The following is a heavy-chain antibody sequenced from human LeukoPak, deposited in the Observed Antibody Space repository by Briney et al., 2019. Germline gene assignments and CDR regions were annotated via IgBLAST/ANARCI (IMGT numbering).Heavy chain of an antibody. Sequence: VASVKVSCKLSGYTLTELSMHWVRQAPGKGREWMGGFDPEDGETIYAQKFQGRVTMTEDTSTDTAYMELSSLRSEDTAVYYCATGIFYGDFAPHHFDYWGQGTLVTVSS. CDR1: GYTLTELS. V-gene: IGHV1-24*01. CDR2: FDPEDGET. D-gene: IGHD4-17*01. CDR3: ATGIFYGDFAPHHFDY. J-gene: IGHJ4*02.